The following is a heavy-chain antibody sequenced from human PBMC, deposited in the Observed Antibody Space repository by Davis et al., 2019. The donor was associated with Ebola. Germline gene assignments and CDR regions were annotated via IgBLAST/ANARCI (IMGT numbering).Heavy chain of an antibody. CDR1: GFTFSNYW. J-gene: IGHJ3*02. D-gene: IGHD2-8*01. CDR3: AKDEASMGDAFDI. V-gene: IGHV3-7*03. CDR2: IKQDGSEK. Sequence: PGGSLRLSCAAPGFTFSNYWMSWVRQAPGKGLEWVANIKQDGSEKYYVDSVKGRFTISRDNAKNSLYLQMNSLRAEDTAVYYCAKDEASMGDAFDIWGQGTMVTVSS.